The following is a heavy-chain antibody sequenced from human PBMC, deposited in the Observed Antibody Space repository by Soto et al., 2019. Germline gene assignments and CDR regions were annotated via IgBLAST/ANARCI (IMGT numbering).Heavy chain of an antibody. V-gene: IGHV3-30*04. CDR3: AKDRGRYCSGGTCYLFDY. Sequence: QVQLVESGGGVVQPGRSLRLSCAASGFTFSNYAMHWVRQAPGKGLEWVAIISYDGSNKYYADSVKGRFTISRDDSNNTLYLQMNSLRDEDTAVYYCAKDRGRYCSGGTCYLFDYWGQGTLVTVSS. D-gene: IGHD2-15*01. CDR1: GFTFSNYA. J-gene: IGHJ4*02. CDR2: ISYDGSNK.